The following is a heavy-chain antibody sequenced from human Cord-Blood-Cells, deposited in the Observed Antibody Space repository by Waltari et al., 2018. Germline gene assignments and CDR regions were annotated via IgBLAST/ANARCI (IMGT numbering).Heavy chain of an antibody. J-gene: IGHJ6*02. CDR2: IIPIFGTA. D-gene: IGHD3-22*01. Sequence: QVQLVQSGAEVKKPGSSVKVSCKASGGTFRSYAISWVRQAPGQGLEWMGGIIPIFGTANYAQKFQGRVTITADESTSTAYMELSSLRSEDTAVYYCASHYDSSGYYYYYGMDVWGQGTTVTVSS. CDR3: ASHYDSSGYYYYYGMDV. V-gene: IGHV1-69*01. CDR1: GGTFRSYA.